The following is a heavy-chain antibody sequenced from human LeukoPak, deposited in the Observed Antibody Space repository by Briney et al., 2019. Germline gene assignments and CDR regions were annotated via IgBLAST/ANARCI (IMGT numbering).Heavy chain of an antibody. CDR2: IRSSGSTI. D-gene: IGHD4-17*01. Sequence: KAGGSLRLSCAASGFTFSDYYMSGIRQAPGKGLEWVSYIRSSGSTIYYADSVKGRFTISRDNAKNSLYLQMNSLRAEDTAVYYCARALMTTVTTRLLYGYWGQGTLVTVSS. J-gene: IGHJ4*02. V-gene: IGHV3-11*01. CDR1: GFTFSDYY. CDR3: ARALMTTVTTRLLYGY.